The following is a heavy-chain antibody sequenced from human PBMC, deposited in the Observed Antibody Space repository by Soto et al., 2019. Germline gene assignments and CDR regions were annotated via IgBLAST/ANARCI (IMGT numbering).Heavy chain of an antibody. CDR2: INHSGST. J-gene: IGHJ6*03. CDR3: ARGRYYDFWSGYRKITYYYYYMDV. V-gene: IGHV4-34*01. CDR1: GGSFSGYH. D-gene: IGHD3-3*01. Sequence: SETLSLTCAVYGGSFSGYHWSWIRQPPGKGLEWIGEINHSGSTNYNPSLKSRVTISVDTSKNQFSLKLSSVTAADTAVYYCARGRYYDFWSGYRKITYYYYYMDVWGKGTTVTVSS.